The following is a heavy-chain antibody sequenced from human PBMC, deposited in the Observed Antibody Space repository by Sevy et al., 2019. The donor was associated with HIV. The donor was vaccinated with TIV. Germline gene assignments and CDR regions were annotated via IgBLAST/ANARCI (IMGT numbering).Heavy chain of an antibody. J-gene: IGHJ3*02. Sequence: GGSLRLSCAASGFTFSSYSMNWVRQAPGKGLEWVSYISSSSSTIYYADSVKGRFTISRDNAKNSLYLQMNSLRAEDTAVYSCARATMIVVVITDHDAFDIWGQGTMVTVSS. D-gene: IGHD3-22*01. V-gene: IGHV3-48*01. CDR1: GFTFSSYS. CDR3: ARATMIVVVITDHDAFDI. CDR2: ISSSSSTI.